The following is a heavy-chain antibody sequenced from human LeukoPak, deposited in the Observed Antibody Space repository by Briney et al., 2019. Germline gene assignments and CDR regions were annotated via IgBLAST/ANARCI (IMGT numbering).Heavy chain of an antibody. J-gene: IGHJ6*02. CDR2: ISGGGGST. Sequence: GGSLRLSCTASGFTFSSYGMNWVRQAPGKGLEWLSAISGGGGSTHYADSVKGRFTISRDNSRNTLYLQMNSLRAEDTAVYYCAKGHYCTNGVCYDYYYYGMDVWGQGTTVTVSS. CDR3: AKGHYCTNGVCYDYYYYGMDV. CDR1: GFTFSSYG. D-gene: IGHD2-8*01. V-gene: IGHV3-23*01.